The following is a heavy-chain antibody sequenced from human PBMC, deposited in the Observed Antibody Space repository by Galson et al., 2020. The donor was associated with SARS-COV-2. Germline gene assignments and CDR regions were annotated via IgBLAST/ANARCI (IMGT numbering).Heavy chain of an antibody. J-gene: IGHJ4*02. CDR3: ARSLALGDCSGGSCFFY. D-gene: IGHD2-15*01. Sequence: ASVKVSCKASGYTFTTFYITWVRQAPGQGLEWMGKISPYNSNTNYTEKPQGRVTMTTDTSTSTAYMDLRSLTSDDTAVYYCARSLALGDCSGGSCFFYWGQGTLVTVSS. CDR2: ISPYNSNT. CDR1: GYTFTTFY. V-gene: IGHV1-18*01.